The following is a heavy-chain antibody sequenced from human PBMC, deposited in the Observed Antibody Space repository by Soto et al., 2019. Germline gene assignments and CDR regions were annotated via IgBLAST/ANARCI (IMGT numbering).Heavy chain of an antibody. CDR2: IYPGDSDS. V-gene: IGHV5-51*01. Sequence: GESLKISCEGFGYNFATYWIAWVRQMPGKGLEYMGIIYPGDSDSRYSPSFQGQVTFSADKSISTAYLQWSSLKASDTAMYYCARQGEGSSGWGVGDYWGQGTLVTVSS. J-gene: IGHJ4*02. D-gene: IGHD6-19*01. CDR1: GYNFATYW. CDR3: ARQGEGSSGWGVGDY.